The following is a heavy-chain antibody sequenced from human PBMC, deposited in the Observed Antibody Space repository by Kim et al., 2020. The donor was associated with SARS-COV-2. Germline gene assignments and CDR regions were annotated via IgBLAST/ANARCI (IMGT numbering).Heavy chain of an antibody. D-gene: IGHD6-19*01. Sequence: GGSLRLSCAASGFTFDDYAMHWVRQAPGKGLEWVSGICWNSGSIYYADSVKGRFTISRDNAKKSLYLQMNSLRAEDTALYYCAKGDLAVARANAFDIWC. CDR3: AKGDLAVARANAFDI. CDR1: GFTFDDYA. V-gene: IGHV3-9*01. CDR2: ICWNSGSI. J-gene: IGHJ3*02.